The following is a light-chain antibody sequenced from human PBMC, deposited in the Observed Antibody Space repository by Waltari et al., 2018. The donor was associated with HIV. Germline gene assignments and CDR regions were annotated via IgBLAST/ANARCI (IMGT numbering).Light chain of an antibody. V-gene: IGKV1-39*01. CDR1: QNINNY. Sequence: DIQMTHSPPSLSASVGDRVTITCRASQNINNYVNWYQHKPGKVPRLLIYDASRLESGAPSRFSGSGYGTDFTLTISSLQQDDFATYYCLQTYRAPLTFGPGTRVDFK. J-gene: IGKJ3*01. CDR3: LQTYRAPLT. CDR2: DAS.